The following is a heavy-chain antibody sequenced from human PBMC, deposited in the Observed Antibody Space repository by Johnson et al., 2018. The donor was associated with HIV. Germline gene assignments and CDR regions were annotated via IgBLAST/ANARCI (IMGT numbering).Heavy chain of an antibody. J-gene: IGHJ3*02. CDR1: QFNFANYG. V-gene: IGHV3-30*18. CDR3: AKEGRYVEGAFDI. D-gene: IGHD5-12*01. Sequence: VQLVESGGGVVQPGRSLTLSCAASQFNFANYGMHWVRQAPGKGLEWVASISNDGTKKYHAESFWDRFSISKDNSKNTLYLQMNSLRAEDTAVYYCAKEGRYVEGAFDIWGQGTMVTVSS. CDR2: ISNDGTKK.